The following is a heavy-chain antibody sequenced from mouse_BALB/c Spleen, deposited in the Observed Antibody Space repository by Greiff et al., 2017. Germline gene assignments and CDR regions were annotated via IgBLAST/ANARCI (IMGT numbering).Heavy chain of an antibody. J-gene: IGHJ3*01. CDR2: ISSGGSYT. CDR1: GFTFSSYG. V-gene: IGHV5-6*01. D-gene: IGHD2-1*01. CDR3: AIYGNYAWFAY. Sequence: EVMLVESGGDLVKPGGSLKLSCAASGFTFSSYGMSWVRQTPDKRLEWVATISSGGSYTYYPDSVKGRFTISRDNAKNTLYLQMSSLKSEDTAMYYCAIYGNYAWFAYWGQGTLVTVSA.